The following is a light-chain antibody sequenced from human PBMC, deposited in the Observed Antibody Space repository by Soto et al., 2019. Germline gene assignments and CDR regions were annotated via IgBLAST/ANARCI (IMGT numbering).Light chain of an antibody. CDR1: LSVSRN. V-gene: IGKV3-15*01. J-gene: IGKJ1*01. CDR3: QQYGT. Sequence: EIVLTQPPATLSLSPGERATLSCRASLSVSRNLAWYQQKPGQAPRLLIFDASTRATGIPARFSGSGSGTEFTLTITSLQSEDFAVYYCQQYGTFGQGTKVDIK. CDR2: DAS.